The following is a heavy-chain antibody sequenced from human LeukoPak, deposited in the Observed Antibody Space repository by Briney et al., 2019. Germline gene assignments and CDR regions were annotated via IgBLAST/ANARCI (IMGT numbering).Heavy chain of an antibody. J-gene: IGHJ4*02. CDR1: GGSISSGGYY. Sequence: SQTLSLTCTVSGGSISSGGYYWSWIRQHPGKGLEWIGYIYYSGSTYYNPSLKSRVTISVDTSKNQFSLKLSSVTAADTAVYYCARGHSGSYYDYFDYWGQGTLVTVSS. D-gene: IGHD1-26*01. CDR2: IYYSGST. CDR3: ARGHSGSYYDYFDY. V-gene: IGHV4-31*03.